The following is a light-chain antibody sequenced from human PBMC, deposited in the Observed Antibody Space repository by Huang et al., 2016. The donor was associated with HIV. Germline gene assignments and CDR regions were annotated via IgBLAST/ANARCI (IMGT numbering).Light chain of an antibody. CDR2: AAS. J-gene: IGKJ2*01. CDR3: QQSDSTPYT. CDR1: QRISDY. V-gene: IGKV1-39*01. Sequence: DIQMTQSPSSLSASVGDRVTITCRASQRISDYLNWYQQKPGKAPKLLIYAASRLQSWVPSRFSGSGSGTDFTLTISSLQPEDFATYYCQQSDSTPYTFGQGTKLEIK.